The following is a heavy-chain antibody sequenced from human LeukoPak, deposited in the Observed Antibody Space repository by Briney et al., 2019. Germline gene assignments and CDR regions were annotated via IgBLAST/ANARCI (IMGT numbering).Heavy chain of an antibody. J-gene: IGHJ5*02. V-gene: IGHV4-4*02. D-gene: IGHD3-10*01. CDR1: GGSISSSNW. CDR2: IYHSGST. CDR3: ARDPGSGLSASLSNWFDP. Sequence: SGTLSLTCAVSGGSISSSNWWSWVRQPPGKGLEWFGEIYHSGSTNYNPSLKSRVTISVDKSKNHFSLKLSSVTAADTAVYYCARDPGSGLSASLSNWFDPWGQGTLVTVSS.